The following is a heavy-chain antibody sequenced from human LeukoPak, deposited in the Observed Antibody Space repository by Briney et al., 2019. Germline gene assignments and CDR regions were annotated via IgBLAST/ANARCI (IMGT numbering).Heavy chain of an antibody. CDR3: TYDNRHSLVPQNY. CDR1: GFTLWLPW. J-gene: IGHJ4*02. Sequence: GGSLRLSCAACGFTLWLPWRMWVRQAPGKGLEWVGRIKSKTDGGTTDYAAPVKGRFTISRDDSKNTLYLQMNSLKTEDTAVHSATYDNRHSLVPQNYWGQGTLVTVSS. D-gene: IGHD5-24*01. V-gene: IGHV3-15*01. CDR2: IKSKTDGGTT.